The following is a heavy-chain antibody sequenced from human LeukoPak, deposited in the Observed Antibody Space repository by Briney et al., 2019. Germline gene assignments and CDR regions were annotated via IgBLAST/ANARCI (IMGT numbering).Heavy chain of an antibody. CDR3: ARGGRFCSNGVCQPNWFDP. CDR1: GFTFSSNY. Sequence: GGSLRLSCAVSGFTFSSNYMSWVRQAPGKGLEWVSVIYSGGDTYYADSVKGRFTISRDNSKNTLYLQMNSLRAEDTAVYYCARGGRFCSNGVCQPNWFDPWGQGTLVTVSP. V-gene: IGHV3-53*01. CDR2: IYSGGDT. D-gene: IGHD2-8*01. J-gene: IGHJ5*02.